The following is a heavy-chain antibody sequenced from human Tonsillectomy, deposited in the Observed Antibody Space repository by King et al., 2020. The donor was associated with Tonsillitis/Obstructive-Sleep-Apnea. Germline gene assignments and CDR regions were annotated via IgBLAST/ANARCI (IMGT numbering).Heavy chain of an antibody. V-gene: IGHV1-46*01. CDR1: GYTFTSYF. CDR3: AGDYGGSSSSGQADYYHYDMDV. D-gene: IGHD6-6*01. CDR2: MNPSAGTT. J-gene: IGHJ6*03. Sequence: VQLVESGAEVKKPGASVKVSCKASGYTFTSYFMHWVRQVPGQGLEWMGIMNPSAGTTSYAQKFQGRANMTRDTSTSTVYMELSSLRSEDTAVYYCAGDYGGSSSSGQADYYHYDMDVWGKGTMVTVSS.